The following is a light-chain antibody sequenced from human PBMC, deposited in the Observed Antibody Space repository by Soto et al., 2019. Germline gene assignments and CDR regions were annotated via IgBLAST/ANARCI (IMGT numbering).Light chain of an antibody. CDR2: GAS. V-gene: IGKV1-12*01. CDR3: QQASSLPYT. CDR1: QDISSW. J-gene: IGKJ2*01. Sequence: DIQMTQFPSSVSASVGDRVTITCRASQDISSWLAWYQQKPGKAPSLLIHGASTLKTGAPSRFSGSGSGTDFTLTISSLQPADFATYYCQQASSLPYTFGQGTKLEIK.